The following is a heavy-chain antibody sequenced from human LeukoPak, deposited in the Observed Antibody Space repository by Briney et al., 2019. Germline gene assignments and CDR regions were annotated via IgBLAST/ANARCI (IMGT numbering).Heavy chain of an antibody. J-gene: IGHJ4*02. V-gene: IGHV4-39*01. CDR2: IYYSGST. CDR3: AMLGDDIFGVVIPDY. D-gene: IGHD3-3*01. Sequence: SETLSLTCTVSGGSISSSSYYWGWIRQPPGKGLEWIGSIYYSGSTYYNPSLKSRVTISVDTSKNQFSLKLSSVTAADTAVYHCAMLGDDIFGVVIPDYWGQGTLVTVSS. CDR1: GGSISSSSYY.